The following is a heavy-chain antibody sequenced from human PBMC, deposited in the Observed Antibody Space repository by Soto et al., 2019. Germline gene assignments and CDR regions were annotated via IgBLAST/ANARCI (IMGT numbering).Heavy chain of an antibody. J-gene: IGHJ4*02. CDR1: GGSFSGYY. CDR2: IYYSGST. Sequence: PSETLSLTCAVYGGSFSGYYWSWIRQPPGKGLEWIGSIYYSGSTYNNPSLRSRVSMSIXXXXXXFXLXLXXXPAAXTALSFCARQRTSVVTQAYFDVWGPGSLVTVSS. V-gene: IGHV4-59*04. D-gene: IGHD2-21*02. CDR3: ARQRTSVVTQAYFDV.